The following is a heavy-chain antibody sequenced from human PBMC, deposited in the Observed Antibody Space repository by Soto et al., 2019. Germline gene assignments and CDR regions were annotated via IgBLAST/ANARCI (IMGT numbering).Heavy chain of an antibody. CDR1: AFTFRNYG. CDR3: AKETGHRGPYDY. D-gene: IGHD5-12*01. Sequence: EVQLLESGGGLVQPGGSLRLSCAASAFTFRNYGMNWVRKAPGKGLEWVSAISGSGDNTYYADSVKGRFTLSRDNSKNIRYLQMNSLRAEDTAVYYCAKETGHRGPYDYWGQGTLVTVSS. J-gene: IGHJ4*02. CDR2: ISGSGDNT. V-gene: IGHV3-23*01.